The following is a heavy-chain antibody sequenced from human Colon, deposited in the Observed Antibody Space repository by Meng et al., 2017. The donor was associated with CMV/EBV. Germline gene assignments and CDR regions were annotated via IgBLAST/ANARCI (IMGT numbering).Heavy chain of an antibody. CDR1: GFTFRTPW. D-gene: IGHD3-16*01. CDR2: INSDGRSI. J-gene: IGHJ4*02. Sequence: AASGFTFRTPWIHWVRQAPGKGLVWVSRINSDGRSISYADFVKGRFTTSRDNARNTVFLQLNSVTADDTALYYCARDDFTTSSYDLWGQGTLVTVSS. CDR3: ARDDFTTSSYDL. V-gene: IGHV3-74*01.